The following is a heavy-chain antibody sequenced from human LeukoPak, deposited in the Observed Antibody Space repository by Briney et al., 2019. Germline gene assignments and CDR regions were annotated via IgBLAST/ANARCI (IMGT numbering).Heavy chain of an antibody. CDR1: GYSISSGYY. J-gene: IGHJ4*02. D-gene: IGHD4-17*01. CDR3: ARGKNDYGEPVSDY. CDR2: IYHSGST. Sequence: SETPSLTCTVSGYSISSGYYWGWIRQPPGKGLEWIGSIYHSGSTYYNPSLKSRVTISVDTSKNQFSLKLSSVTAADTAVYYCARGKNDYGEPVSDYWGQGTLVTVSS. V-gene: IGHV4-38-2*02.